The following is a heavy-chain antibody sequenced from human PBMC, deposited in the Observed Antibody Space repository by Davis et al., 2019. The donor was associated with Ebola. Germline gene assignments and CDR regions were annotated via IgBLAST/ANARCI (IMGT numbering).Heavy chain of an antibody. D-gene: IGHD2-2*01. CDR3: ARDGVVPAANYGMDV. V-gene: IGHV4-39*07. J-gene: IGHJ6*02. CDR1: GGSVSSGSYY. CDR2: INHSGST. Sequence: MPSETLSLTCTVSGGSVSSGSYYWSWIRQPPGKGLEWIGEINHSGSTNYNPSLKSRVTISVDKSKNQFSLKLSSVTAADTAVYYCARDGVVPAANYGMDVWGQGTTVTVSS.